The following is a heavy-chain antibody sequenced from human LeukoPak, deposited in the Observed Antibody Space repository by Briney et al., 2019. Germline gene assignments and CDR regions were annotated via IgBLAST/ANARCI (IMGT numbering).Heavy chain of an antibody. CDR2: ISDSGRTT. Sequence: GSLRLSCAVSGLTFSNFKMSWVRQAPGKGLEWVSYISDSGRTTFYADSVKGRFTISRDNAKNSLYLQMSSLRVEDTAVYYCASWAGNTQSDSWSGPFDYWGQGTLVTVSS. CDR3: ASWAGNTQSDSWSGPFDY. V-gene: IGHV3-48*03. CDR1: GLTFSNFK. D-gene: IGHD3-3*01. J-gene: IGHJ4*02.